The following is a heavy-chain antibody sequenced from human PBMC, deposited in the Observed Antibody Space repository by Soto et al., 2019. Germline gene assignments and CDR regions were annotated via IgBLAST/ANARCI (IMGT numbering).Heavy chain of an antibody. D-gene: IGHD6-19*01. Sequence: QITLKESGSTLVKPTQTLTLTCTFSGFSLNTNAVGVGWIRQPPGKALEWLALLYWDDGKRYSPSLKIRLTITPDTSKNQVVPTMTNMDPVDTATYYCAHRRVRDSSGENFDPWGQGTLVTVSS. V-gene: IGHV2-5*02. CDR1: GFSLNTNAVG. CDR3: AHRRVRDSSGENFDP. J-gene: IGHJ5*02. CDR2: LYWDDGK.